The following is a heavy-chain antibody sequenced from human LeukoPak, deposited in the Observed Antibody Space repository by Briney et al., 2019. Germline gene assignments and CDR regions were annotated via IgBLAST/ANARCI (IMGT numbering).Heavy chain of an antibody. CDR2: ISSSSGTI. V-gene: IGHV3-48*02. CDR3: ARYGSGTSYITNYFDY. CDR1: GFTFSSYS. D-gene: IGHD3-10*01. Sequence: QSGGSLRLSCAASGFTFSSYSMNWVRQAPGKGLEWVSYISSSSGTIYYADSVKGRFTISRDNAKNSLYLQMKSLRDEDTAVYYCARYGSGTSYITNYFDYWGQGTLVTVSS. J-gene: IGHJ4*02.